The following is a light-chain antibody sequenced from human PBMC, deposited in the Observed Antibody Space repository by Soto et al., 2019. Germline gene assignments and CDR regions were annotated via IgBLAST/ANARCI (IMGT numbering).Light chain of an antibody. V-gene: IGLV2-14*01. J-gene: IGLJ2*01. Sequence: QSALTQPASVSGSPGQSITISCTGTTSDVGGYNFVSWYQQHPGKAPKLIIYEVSNRPSGISNRFSGPKSGNTASLTISGLQAEDEADYYCSSYSGSDTLIFGGGTKVTVL. CDR2: EVS. CDR3: SSYSGSDTLI. CDR1: TSDVGGYNF.